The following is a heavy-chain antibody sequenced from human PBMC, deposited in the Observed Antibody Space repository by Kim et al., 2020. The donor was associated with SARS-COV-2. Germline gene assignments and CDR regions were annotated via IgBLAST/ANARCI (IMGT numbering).Heavy chain of an antibody. Sequence: GGSLRLSCAASKFAFSSSYMGWVRQAPGKGLEWVANMNPDGSKKYYVAFVKGRFTISRDNAKNSLSLQMNALRTDDTGVYYCTNGTQPTSGLDYWGQGTLVIVSS. J-gene: IGHJ4*02. V-gene: IGHV3-7*01. CDR3: TNGTQPTSGLDY. CDR1: KFAFSSSY. CDR2: MNPDGSKK. D-gene: IGHD1-7*01.